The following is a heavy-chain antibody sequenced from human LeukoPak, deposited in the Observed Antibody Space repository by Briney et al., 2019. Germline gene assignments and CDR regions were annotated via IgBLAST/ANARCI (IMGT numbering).Heavy chain of an antibody. D-gene: IGHD3-10*01. J-gene: IGHJ4*02. CDR1: GFTFSNYA. CDR2: ISPSADST. Sequence: GGSLRLSCAASGFTFSNYAMSWVRQAPGKGLEWVSAISPSADSTSYADSVKGRFAISRDNSKNTLYLQMNSLRAEDTAVYYCAKAAYYYGSGSYSAVDYWGQGTLVTVSS. V-gene: IGHV3-23*01. CDR3: AKAAYYYGSGSYSAVDY.